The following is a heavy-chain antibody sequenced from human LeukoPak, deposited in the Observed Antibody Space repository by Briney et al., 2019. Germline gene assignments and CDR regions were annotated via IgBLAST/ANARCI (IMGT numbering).Heavy chain of an antibody. V-gene: IGHV3-23*01. D-gene: IGHD1-1*01. CDR3: AKSRSGSANWALQIFDN. Sequence: GGSLSFSCAASGFTFSSYFMSWVRQAPGRGLEGVSAISGSGGSTYYADDVKGRFTISRDNSKNSLSVQMNSLRAEDTAVYFCAKSRSGSANWALQIFDNWGQGTLVTVSS. CDR2: ISGSGGST. CDR1: GFTFSSYF. J-gene: IGHJ4*02.